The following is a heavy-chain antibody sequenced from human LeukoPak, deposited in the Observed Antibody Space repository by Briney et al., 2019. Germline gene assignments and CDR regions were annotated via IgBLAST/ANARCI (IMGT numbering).Heavy chain of an antibody. J-gene: IGHJ4*02. Sequence: GGSLRLSCAASGFTFSSYSMNWVRQAPGKGLEWVSYISSSSSTIYYADSVKGRFTISRDNSKNTLYLQMNSLRAGDTAVYYCAKPHFDDWGQGTLVTVSS. CDR3: AKPHFDD. CDR2: ISSSSSTI. V-gene: IGHV3-48*01. CDR1: GFTFSSYS.